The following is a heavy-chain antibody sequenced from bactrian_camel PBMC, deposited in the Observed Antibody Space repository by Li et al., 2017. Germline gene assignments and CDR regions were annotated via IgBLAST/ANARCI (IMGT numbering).Heavy chain of an antibody. D-gene: IGHD3*01. J-gene: IGHJ4*01. CDR1: RYTDSC. CDR2: NGSDGSNT. Sequence: HVQLVESGGGSVQAGGALRLSCAASRYTDSCMGWFRQAPGKGLEWVSSNGSDGSNTVYADSVKGRFTISRDNAQNTLYLQLNSLKTEDTAMYYCAKGREKYTYCSGSWCYDTSTSGPGTQVTVS. V-gene: IGHV3-2*01.